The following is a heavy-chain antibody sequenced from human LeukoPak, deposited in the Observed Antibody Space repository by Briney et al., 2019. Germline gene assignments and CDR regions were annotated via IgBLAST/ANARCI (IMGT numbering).Heavy chain of an antibody. CDR3: ARVLFGDTRFTL. CDR1: GFIFSKYW. CDR2: IKQDGSDK. Sequence: PGGSLRLSCEASGFIFSKYWMAWVRQAPGKGLEWVANIKQDGSDKYYEDSVKGRFNISRDNAKNSVFLQMNSLRAEDTAVYYCARVLFGDTRFTLWGQGTLVTVSS. D-gene: IGHD3-10*01. V-gene: IGHV3-7*01. J-gene: IGHJ4*02.